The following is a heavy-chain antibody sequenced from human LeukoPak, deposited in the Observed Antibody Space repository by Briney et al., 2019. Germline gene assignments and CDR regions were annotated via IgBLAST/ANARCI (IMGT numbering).Heavy chain of an antibody. CDR3: ARAAAGTSYFDY. V-gene: IGHV1-2*06. CDR1: GYTFTGYY. Sequence: GASVKVSCKASGYTFTGYYMHWVRQAPGQGLEWIGRINPNSGGTNYAQKFQGRVTMTRDTSISTAYMELSRLRSDDTAVYYCARAAAGTSYFDYWGQGTLVTVSS. CDR2: INPNSGGT. J-gene: IGHJ4*02. D-gene: IGHD6-19*01.